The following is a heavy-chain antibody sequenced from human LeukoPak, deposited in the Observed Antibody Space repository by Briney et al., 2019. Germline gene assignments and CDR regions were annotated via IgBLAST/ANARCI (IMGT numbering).Heavy chain of an antibody. CDR3: ARDQDSSSSGFDY. Sequence: PGGSLRLSCAASGFTFRDYSMNWVRQAPGKGLEWVSSIGSSSSHIYYADSVKGRFTISRDNSKNSLHLQMNSLRAEDTAVYYCARDQDSSSSGFDYWGQGTLVTVSS. V-gene: IGHV3-21*01. J-gene: IGHJ4*02. CDR1: GFTFRDYS. D-gene: IGHD6-6*01. CDR2: IGSSSSHI.